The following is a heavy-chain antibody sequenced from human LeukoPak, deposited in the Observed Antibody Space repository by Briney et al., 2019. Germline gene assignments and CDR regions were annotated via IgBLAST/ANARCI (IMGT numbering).Heavy chain of an antibody. CDR2: IYYSGST. V-gene: IGHV4-59*01. J-gene: IGHJ2*01. CDR1: GGSISSYY. Sequence: KTSETLSLTCTVSGGSISSYYWSWTRQPPGKGLEWIGYIYYSGSTNYNPSLKSRVTISVDTSKNQFSLKLSSVSAADTAAYYCARGSPPSAYDSSGYYQDWYFDLWGRGTLVTVSS. CDR3: ARGSPPSAYDSSGYYQDWYFDL. D-gene: IGHD3-22*01.